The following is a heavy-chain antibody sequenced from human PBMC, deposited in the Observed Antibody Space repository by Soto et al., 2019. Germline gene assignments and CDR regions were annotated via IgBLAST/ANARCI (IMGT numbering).Heavy chain of an antibody. CDR3: ARADYYDSSGYYCGN. CDR1: GFTFRGHW. CDR2: IRQDGSEK. V-gene: IGHV3-7*04. Sequence: EVKLVESGGGLVQPGGSLRLSCAASGFTFRGHWMSWVRQAPGKGLEWVANIRQDGSEKYYVDSVKGRVSISRDNAKNSLYLQMNSLRAEDTAVYYCARADYYDSSGYYCGNWGQGTLVTVSS. J-gene: IGHJ4*02. D-gene: IGHD3-22*01.